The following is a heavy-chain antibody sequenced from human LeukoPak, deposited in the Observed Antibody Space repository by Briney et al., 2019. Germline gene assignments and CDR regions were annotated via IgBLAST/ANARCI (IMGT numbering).Heavy chain of an antibody. V-gene: IGHV3-30-3*01. CDR2: VSYDGSNK. J-gene: IGHJ4*02. D-gene: IGHD3-22*01. CDR1: GFTFDDYA. CDR3: ARDPGGYREYYFDY. Sequence: PGGSLRLSCAVSGFTFDDYAMHWVRQGPVKGLEWVAFVSYDGSNKYYADSVKDRFTISRDNSRNTLSLQMNSLRLEDTAVYYCARDPGGYREYYFDYWAQGTLVTVSS.